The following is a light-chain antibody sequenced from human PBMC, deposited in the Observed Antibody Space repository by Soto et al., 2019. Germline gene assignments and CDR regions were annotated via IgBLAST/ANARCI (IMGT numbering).Light chain of an antibody. CDR1: ESVSSSF. CDR3: QQRNNWPPT. CDR2: RTS. J-gene: IGKJ4*01. V-gene: IGKV3D-20*02. Sequence: EVVLTQSPGTLSLSPGERATLSCRASESVSSSFLTWYQQKPGQAPRLLIYRTSNRVTGIPDRFSGSGSGTDFTLSISSLEPEDFAVYYCQQRNNWPPTFGGGTKVDIK.